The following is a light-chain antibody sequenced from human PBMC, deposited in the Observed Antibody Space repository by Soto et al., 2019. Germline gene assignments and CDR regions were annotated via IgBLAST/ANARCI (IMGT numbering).Light chain of an antibody. V-gene: IGKV1-8*01. CDR3: QQYYSYSPT. CDR1: QGISSY. J-gene: IGKJ4*01. CDR2: AAS. Sequence: AIRMSQSPSSFSASTGDRVTITCRASQGISSYLAWYQQKPGKAPKLLIYAASTLQSGVPSRFSGSGSGTDFTLTISCLKSEDFATYYCQQYYSYSPTFGGGTKVDIK.